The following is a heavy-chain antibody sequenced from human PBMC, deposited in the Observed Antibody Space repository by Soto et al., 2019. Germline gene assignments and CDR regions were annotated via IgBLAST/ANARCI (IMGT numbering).Heavy chain of an antibody. D-gene: IGHD3-10*01. CDR1: GFTFSSYS. V-gene: IGHV3-23*01. CDR3: AKKVNSGSGSQFFDY. Sequence: GGSLRLSCSSSGFTFSSYSMSWVRQAPGKGLEWVSGFRSGGDDDTTYYADSVRGRFTISRDNSKNTLFLQMNSLRAEDTAIYYCAKKVNSGSGSQFFDYWGQGTLVTVSS. CDR2: FRSGGDDDTT. J-gene: IGHJ4*02.